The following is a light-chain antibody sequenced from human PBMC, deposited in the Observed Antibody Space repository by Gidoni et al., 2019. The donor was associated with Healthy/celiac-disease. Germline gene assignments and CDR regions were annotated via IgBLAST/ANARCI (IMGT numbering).Light chain of an antibody. J-gene: IGKJ4*01. Sequence: EIVLTQSPGTLALPPGERATLSCRASQSVSSSYLAWYQQKPGQAPRLLIYGASSRATGIPDRFSGSGSGTDFTLTISRLEPEDFAVYYCQQYGSSLLTFXGXTKVEIK. V-gene: IGKV3-20*01. CDR3: QQYGSSLLT. CDR2: GAS. CDR1: QSVSSSY.